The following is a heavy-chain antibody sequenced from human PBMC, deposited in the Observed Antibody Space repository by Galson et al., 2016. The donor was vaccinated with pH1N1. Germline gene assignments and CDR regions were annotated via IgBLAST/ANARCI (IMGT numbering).Heavy chain of an antibody. J-gene: IGHJ3*01. CDR2: IKQDGSEK. CDR3: ARERAGAFHL. Sequence: SLRLSCADSGFTFSTYWMTWVRQIPGKGLQWLANIKQDGSEKHYVDSVKGRCTISRDNAKKSLYLQMNSLRAEDTAVYYCARERAGAFHLWGQGTMVIVSS. CDR1: GFTFSTYW. V-gene: IGHV3-7*01.